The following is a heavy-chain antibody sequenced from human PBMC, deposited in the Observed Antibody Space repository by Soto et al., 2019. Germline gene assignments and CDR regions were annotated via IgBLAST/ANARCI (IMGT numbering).Heavy chain of an antibody. CDR2: INPNSGDA. J-gene: IGHJ4*02. CDR3: ARSLSTIGARPDY. V-gene: IGHV1-2*02. D-gene: IGHD6-6*01. Sequence: ASVKVSCKTSGYTFTGYYIHWVRQAPGQGLEWMGWINPNSGDAKYAQKFQGRVTITRDPSTAYMQLSTLSSDDTAVYYCARSLSTIGARPDYWGQGTLVTVSS. CDR1: GYTFTGYY.